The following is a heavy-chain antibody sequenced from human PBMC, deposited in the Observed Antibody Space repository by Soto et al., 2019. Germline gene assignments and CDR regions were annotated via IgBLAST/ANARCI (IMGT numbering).Heavy chain of an antibody. D-gene: IGHD2-2*01. Sequence: GGSLRLSCAASGFTFSDYYMSWIRQAPGKGLEWVSAISGSGGSTYYADSVKGRFTISRDNSKNTLYLQMNSLRAEDTAVYYCAKDSIVVVPASVYYYYMDVWGKGTTVTVSS. CDR1: GFTFSDYY. CDR3: AKDSIVVVPASVYYYYMDV. CDR2: ISGSGGST. V-gene: IGHV3-23*01. J-gene: IGHJ6*03.